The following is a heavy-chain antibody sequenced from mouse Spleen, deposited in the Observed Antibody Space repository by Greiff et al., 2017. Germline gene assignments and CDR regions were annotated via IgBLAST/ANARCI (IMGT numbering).Heavy chain of an antibody. V-gene: IGHV14-4*02. D-gene: IGHD2-13*01. J-gene: IGHJ1*01. CDR1: GFNIKDYY. CDR3: NVPYYGDYHWYFEV. CDR2: IDPENGDT. Sequence: EVQLQQSGAELVRAGASVKLSCTASGFNIKDYYMHWVKQRPEQGLEWIGWIDPENGDTEYAPKFQGKATMTADTSSNTAYLQLSSLTSEDTAVYYCNVPYYGDYHWYFEVWGAGTTVTASP.